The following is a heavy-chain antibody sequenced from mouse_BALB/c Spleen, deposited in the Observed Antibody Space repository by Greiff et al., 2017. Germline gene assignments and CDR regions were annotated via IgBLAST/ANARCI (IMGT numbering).Heavy chain of an antibody. V-gene: IGHV1S81*02. Sequence: QVQLQQSGAELVKPGASVKLSCKASGYTFTSYYMYWVKQRPGQGLEWIGEINPSNGGTNFNEKFKSKATLTVDKSSSTAYMQLSSLTSEDSAVYDCTRSYRYDGYFDVWGAGTTVTVSS. CDR2: INPSNGGT. J-gene: IGHJ1*01. D-gene: IGHD2-14*01. CDR1: GYTFTSYY. CDR3: TRSYRYDGYFDV.